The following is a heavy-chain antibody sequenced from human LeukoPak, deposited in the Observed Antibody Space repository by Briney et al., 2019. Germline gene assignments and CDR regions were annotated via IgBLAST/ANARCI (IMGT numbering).Heavy chain of an antibody. CDR3: ARSRGNGEDPRGYYFDY. Sequence: EPSETLSLTCAVYGGSFSGYYWSWIRQPPGKGLEWIGEINHSGSTNYNPSLKSRVTISVDTSKNQFSLKLSSVTAADTAVYYCARSRGNGEDPRGYYFDYWGQGTLVTVSS. J-gene: IGHJ4*02. D-gene: IGHD1-1*01. CDR1: GGSFSGYY. CDR2: INHSGST. V-gene: IGHV4-34*01.